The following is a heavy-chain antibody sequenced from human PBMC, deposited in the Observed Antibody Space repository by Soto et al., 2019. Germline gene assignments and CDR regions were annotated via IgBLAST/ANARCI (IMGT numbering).Heavy chain of an antibody. CDR3: ARDRVEQLDLSVFDY. CDR2: ISYDGSNK. V-gene: IGHV3-30*03. J-gene: IGHJ4*02. Sequence: PGGSLRLSCAASGFTFSSYGMHWVRQAPGKGLEWVAVISYDGSNKYYADSVKGRFTISRDNSKNTLYLQMNSLRAEDTAVYYCARDRVEQLDLSVFDYWGQGTLVTVSS. D-gene: IGHD6-13*01. CDR1: GFTFSSYG.